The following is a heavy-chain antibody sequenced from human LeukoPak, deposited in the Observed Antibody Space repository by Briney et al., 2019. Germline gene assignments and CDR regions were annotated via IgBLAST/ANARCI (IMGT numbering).Heavy chain of an antibody. V-gene: IGHV4-61*08. Sequence: PSETLSLTCTVSGGSISSGAYYWNWIRQPPGKGLEWIGYIYYSGTTNYNPSLKSRVTISVDTSKNQFSLRLSSVTAADTAVYHCAREPRSPGGRGRPFDFWGQGTLVTVSS. J-gene: IGHJ4*02. CDR1: GGSISSGAYY. D-gene: IGHD2-15*01. CDR2: IYYSGTT. CDR3: AREPRSPGGRGRPFDF.